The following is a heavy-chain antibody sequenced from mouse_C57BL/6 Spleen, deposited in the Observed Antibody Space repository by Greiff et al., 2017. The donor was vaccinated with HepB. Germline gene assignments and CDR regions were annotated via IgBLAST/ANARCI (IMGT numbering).Heavy chain of an antibody. V-gene: IGHV14-3*01. CDR1: GFNIKNTY. J-gene: IGHJ4*01. Sequence: VVESVAELVRPGASVKLSCTASGFNIKNTYMHWVKQRPEQGLEWIGRIDPANGNTKYAPKFQGKATITADTSSNTAYLQLSSLTSEDTAIYYCARGYGNSYYYAMDYWGQGTSVTVSS. CDR3: ARGYGNSYYYAMDY. D-gene: IGHD2-1*01. CDR2: IDPANGNT.